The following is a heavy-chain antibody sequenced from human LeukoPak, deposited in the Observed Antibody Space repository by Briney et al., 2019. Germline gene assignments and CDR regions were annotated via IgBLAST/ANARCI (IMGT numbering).Heavy chain of an antibody. CDR2: LSSSGSSI. D-gene: IGHD1-7*01. J-gene: IGHJ6*03. V-gene: IGHV3-48*04. Sequence: GGSLRLSCAASGFTFNSYSMNRARQAPGKGLEWVSYLSSSGSSIYYADSVKVRFTISRDNAENSLNLQMTSLRAEDTAVYYCARGDNWYSYYYYYMDVWGKGTTVTVFS. CDR1: GFTFNSYS. CDR3: ARGDNWYSYYYYYMDV.